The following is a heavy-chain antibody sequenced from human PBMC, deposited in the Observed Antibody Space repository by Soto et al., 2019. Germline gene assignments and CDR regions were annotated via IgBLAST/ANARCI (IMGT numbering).Heavy chain of an antibody. J-gene: IGHJ5*02. CDR3: SRGGIEGVTWNWFYT. CDR1: GFTFSSHD. V-gene: IGHV3-13*01. CDR2: IESDGDA. D-gene: IGHD3-16*01. Sequence: EVQLVESGGGLVQPGGSLRLSCTASGFTFSSHDMHWVRQVTGKGLEWVSGIESDGDAKYLASVKGRFSISRENAKNSLHLQMNSLRAEDTAVYYCSRGGIEGVTWNWFYTWGQGTLVTVSS.